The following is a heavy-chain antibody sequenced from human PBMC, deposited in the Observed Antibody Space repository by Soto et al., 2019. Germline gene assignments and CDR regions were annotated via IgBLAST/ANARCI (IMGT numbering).Heavy chain of an antibody. CDR3: ARGANYYDSSGYYKT. Sequence: QVQLQESGPGLVKPSETLSLTCTVSGGSVSSGSYYWSWIRQPPGKGLEWIGYIYYSGSTNYNPSLTSRVTISVDTSKNQFSLKLSSVTAADTAVYYCARGANYYDSSGYYKTWGQGTLVTVSS. V-gene: IGHV4-61*01. J-gene: IGHJ5*02. CDR1: GGSVSSGSYY. D-gene: IGHD3-22*01. CDR2: IYYSGST.